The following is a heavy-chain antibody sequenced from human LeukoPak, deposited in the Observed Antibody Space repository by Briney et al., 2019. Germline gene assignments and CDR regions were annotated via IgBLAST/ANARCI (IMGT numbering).Heavy chain of an antibody. V-gene: IGHV1-46*01. CDR3: ARDPRYYDFWSGYYTAYYFDY. CDR2: INPSGGST. D-gene: IGHD3-3*01. CDR1: GYTFTSYY. Sequence: ASVKVSCKASGYTFTSYYMHWVRQAPGQGLEWMGIINPSGGSTSYAQKFQGRVSLTTDTSTSTAYMELRSLRSDDTAVYYCARDPRYYDFWSGYYTAYYFDYWGQGTLVTVSS. J-gene: IGHJ4*02.